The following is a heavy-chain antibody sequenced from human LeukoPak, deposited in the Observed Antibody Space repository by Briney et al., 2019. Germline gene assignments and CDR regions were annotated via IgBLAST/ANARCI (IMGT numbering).Heavy chain of an antibody. D-gene: IGHD4-23*01. CDR1: GFSFSSYA. J-gene: IGHJ4*02. V-gene: IGHV3-30*14. CDR2: ISYDGSNK. Sequence: GGSLRLSCAASGFSFSSYAMHWVRQAPGKGLEWVAVISYDGSNKYYADSVKGRFTISRDNSKNTLYLQMNSLRAEDTAVYYCARVVRETYGGNAYYFDYWGQGTLVTVSS. CDR3: ARVVRETYGGNAYYFDY.